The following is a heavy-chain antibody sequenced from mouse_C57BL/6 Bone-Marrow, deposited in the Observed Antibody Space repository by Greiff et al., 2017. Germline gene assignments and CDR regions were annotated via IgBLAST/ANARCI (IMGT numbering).Heavy chain of an antibody. CDR3: ARGGGPDY. Sequence: QVQLQQSGAELVRPGTSVKLSCKASGYTFTSYWMHWVKQRPGQGLEWIGVIDPSDSYTNYNQKFKGKATLTVDTSSSTAYMQLSSLTSEDSAVYYCARGGGPDYWGQGTTLTVSS. CDR1: GYTFTSYW. V-gene: IGHV1-59*01. CDR2: IDPSDSYT. J-gene: IGHJ2*01.